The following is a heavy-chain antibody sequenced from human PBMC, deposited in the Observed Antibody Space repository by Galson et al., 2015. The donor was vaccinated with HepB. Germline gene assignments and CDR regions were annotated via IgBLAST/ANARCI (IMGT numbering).Heavy chain of an antibody. CDR2: TYYRSKWYN. CDR3: ARGPSWYGGGDYYYYYGMDV. J-gene: IGHJ6*02. CDR1: GDSVSSNSAA. V-gene: IGHV6-1*01. D-gene: IGHD6-13*01. Sequence: CAISGDSVSSNSAAWNWIRQSPSRGLEWLGRTYYRSKWYNDYAVSVKSRITINPDTSKNQFSLQLNSVTPEDTAVYYCARGPSWYGGGDYYYYYGMDVWGQGTTVTVSS.